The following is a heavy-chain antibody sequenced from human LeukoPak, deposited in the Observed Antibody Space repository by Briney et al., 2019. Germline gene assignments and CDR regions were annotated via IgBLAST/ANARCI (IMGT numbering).Heavy chain of an antibody. CDR3: ARTSRHFYGSGTNLTPWPAGMDV. V-gene: IGHV4-59*01. Sequence: SETLSLTCTVSGGSMSGFFWTWIRQPPGREVEWIGSIYDSGSSTKYNPSLKSRATISVDTSKSQFSLNLNSATAADTAVYYSARTSRHFYGSGTNLTPWPAGMDVWGQGTTVTVSS. CDR1: GGSMSGFF. D-gene: IGHD3-10*01. CDR2: IYDSGSST. J-gene: IGHJ6*02.